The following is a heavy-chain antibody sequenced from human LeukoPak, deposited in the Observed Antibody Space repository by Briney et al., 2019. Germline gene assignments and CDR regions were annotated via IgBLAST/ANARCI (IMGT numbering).Heavy chain of an antibody. CDR3: ARDPNCTNGVCSDY. D-gene: IGHD2-8*01. CDR1: GYSISSGYC. CDR2: IYHSGST. V-gene: IGHV4-38-2*02. J-gene: IGHJ4*02. Sequence: SGTLSLTCTVSGYSISSGYCWGWIRQPPGKGLEWIGSIYHSGSTYYNPSLKSRVTISVDTSKNQFSLKLSSVTAADTAVYYCARDPNCTNGVCSDYWGQGTLVTVSS.